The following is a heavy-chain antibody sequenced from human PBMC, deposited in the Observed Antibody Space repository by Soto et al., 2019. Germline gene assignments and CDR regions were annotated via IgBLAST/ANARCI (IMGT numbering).Heavy chain of an antibody. CDR1: GGTFSSYA. V-gene: IGHV1-69*12. D-gene: IGHD1-26*01. CDR3: ARRGVSGSYSDY. J-gene: IGHJ4*02. Sequence: QVQLVQSGAEVKKPGSSVKVSCKASGGTFSSYAISWVRQAPGQGLEWMGGIIPIFGTANYAQKFQGRVTITAEESTSTAYMEVGSLRSEDTAVYYCARRGVSGSYSDYWGQGTLVTVSS. CDR2: IIPIFGTA.